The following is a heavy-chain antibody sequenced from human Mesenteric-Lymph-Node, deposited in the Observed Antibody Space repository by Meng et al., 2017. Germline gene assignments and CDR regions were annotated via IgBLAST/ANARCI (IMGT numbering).Heavy chain of an antibody. CDR3: AKAIQWLVKY. Sequence: QVQLVESGGGVVQAGRSLRFPWAASGFTFNSYDMHWVRQAPGKGLEWVAVIWYDGSTKHYADSVKGRFTISRDNSKNTLYLQMNSLRAEDTAVYYCAKAIQWLVKYWGQGTLVTVSS. J-gene: IGHJ4*02. D-gene: IGHD6-19*01. V-gene: IGHV3-33*06. CDR2: IWYDGSTK. CDR1: GFTFNSYD.